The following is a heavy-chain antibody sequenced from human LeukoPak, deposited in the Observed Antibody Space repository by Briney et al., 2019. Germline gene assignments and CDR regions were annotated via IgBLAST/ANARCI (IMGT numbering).Heavy chain of an antibody. Sequence: GGCLSLSCAVSGFTFSSYEMSWVRQAPGRGLEWISYISSSGSTVYYADSVKGRFTISRDNAKNSLYLQMNSLRAEDTAVYYCARKRARGLDYWGQGTLVTVSS. D-gene: IGHD3-10*01. CDR1: GFTFSSYE. CDR2: ISSSGSTV. J-gene: IGHJ4*02. V-gene: IGHV3-48*03. CDR3: ARKRARGLDY.